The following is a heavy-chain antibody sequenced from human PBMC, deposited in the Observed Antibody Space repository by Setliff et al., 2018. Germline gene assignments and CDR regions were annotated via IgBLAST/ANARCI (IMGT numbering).Heavy chain of an antibody. CDR2: IYHSGST. CDR3: ARVPKQDFIAAAYRGRSFFDY. Sequence: SETLSLTCTVSGYSISSGYYWGWSRQPPGKGLEWIGSIYHSGSTYYNPSLKSRVTISVDTSKNQFSLKLSSVTAADTAVYYCARVPKQDFIAAAYRGRSFFDYWGQGTLVTVSS. V-gene: IGHV4-38-2*02. J-gene: IGHJ4*02. D-gene: IGHD6-13*01. CDR1: GYSISSGYY.